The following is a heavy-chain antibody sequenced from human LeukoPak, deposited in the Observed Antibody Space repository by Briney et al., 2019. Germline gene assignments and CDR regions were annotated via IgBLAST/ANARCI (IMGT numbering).Heavy chain of an antibody. CDR2: IHYSGST. CDR1: GGSIDNSHYY. Sequence: PSETLSLTYTVSGGSIDNSHYYWGWIRQPPGEGLEWIASIHYSGSTHYNPSLKSRVTISVDTSKNQFSLKLSSVTAADTAVYYCVRLASGLIDYWGQGTLVTVSS. D-gene: IGHD6-19*01. J-gene: IGHJ4*02. CDR3: VRLASGLIDY. V-gene: IGHV4-39*01.